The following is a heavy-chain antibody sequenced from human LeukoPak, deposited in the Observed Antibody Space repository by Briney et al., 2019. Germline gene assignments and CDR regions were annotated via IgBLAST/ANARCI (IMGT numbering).Heavy chain of an antibody. CDR1: GDSISSTYW. V-gene: IGHV4-4*02. CDR2: VYHSGST. Sequence: SGTLSLTCAVSGDSISSTYWWSWVRQPPGKGLGWIGEVYHSGSTNYKPSLKSRVTISLDKSKNQISLKLSSVTAADTAVYYCARGSQYSSGWLTRFDYWGQGILVTVSS. J-gene: IGHJ4*02. D-gene: IGHD6-19*01. CDR3: ARGSQYSSGWLTRFDY.